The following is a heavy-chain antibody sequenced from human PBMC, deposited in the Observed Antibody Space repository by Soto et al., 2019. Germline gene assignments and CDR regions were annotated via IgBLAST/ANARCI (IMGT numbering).Heavy chain of an antibody. V-gene: IGHV3-23*03. CDR1: GFTFSTYT. D-gene: IGHD2-2*01. CDR2: IYGDASRT. CDR3: VKDRTPDGLGEFDR. Sequence: GGSLRLSCAASGFTFSTYTMNWVRQAPGKRLKWVSGIYGDASRTVYADSVRGRFTISRDNSYNRVYLQMNSLSAGDTAVYYCVKDRTPDGLGEFDRWGQGTPVTVSS. J-gene: IGHJ4*02.